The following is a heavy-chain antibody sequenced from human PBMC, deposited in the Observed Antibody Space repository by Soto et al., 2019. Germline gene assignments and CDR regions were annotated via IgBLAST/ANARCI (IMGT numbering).Heavy chain of an antibody. CDR2: IYDSGST. J-gene: IGHJ4*02. CDR1: GDSVTSDKHY. V-gene: IGHV4-61*01. Sequence: QVQLQESSPGLVKSSETLSLTCTVSGDSVTSDKHYWSWIRQPPGKGLEWIGYIYDSGSTNPSLKSRVTFSVDTSRNQFSVSLTSVTAADTAVYYCAALKRIVAADYWGQGTLAIVSS. CDR3: AALKRIVAADY. D-gene: IGHD3-16*02.